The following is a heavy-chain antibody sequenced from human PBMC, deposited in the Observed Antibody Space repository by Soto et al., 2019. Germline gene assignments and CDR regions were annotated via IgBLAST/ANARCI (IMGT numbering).Heavy chain of an antibody. V-gene: IGHV4-38-2*01. Sequence: PSETLSLTCAVSGYSISSGYYWGWIRQPPGKGLEWIGSIYHSGSTYYNPSLKSRVTISVDTSKNQFSLKLSSVTAADTAVYNCARAVWYDSVWFDPWGQGTLVTVSS. D-gene: IGHD6-19*01. J-gene: IGHJ5*02. CDR2: IYHSGST. CDR1: GYSISSGYY. CDR3: ARAVWYDSVWFDP.